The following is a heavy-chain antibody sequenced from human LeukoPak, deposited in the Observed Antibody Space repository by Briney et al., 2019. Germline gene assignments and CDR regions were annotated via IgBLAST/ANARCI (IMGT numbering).Heavy chain of an antibody. Sequence: ASVKVSCKASGFTFTSYDINWVRQASGQGLEWMGWMNPNNGDTGYAQKFQGRVTMTRDTSISTAYMELRGLRSEDTAVYYCVRDGEGVAISVDYWFDPWGQGTLVTVSS. D-gene: IGHD3-10*01. CDR1: GFTFTSYD. CDR2: MNPNNGDT. CDR3: VRDGEGVAISVDYWFDP. V-gene: IGHV1-8*01. J-gene: IGHJ5*02.